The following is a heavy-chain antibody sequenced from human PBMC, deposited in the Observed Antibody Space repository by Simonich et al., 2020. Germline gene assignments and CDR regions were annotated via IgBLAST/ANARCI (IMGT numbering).Heavy chain of an antibody. CDR2: RNTNSGNT. V-gene: IGHV1-8*03. CDR1: GYTFTSYD. J-gene: IGHJ5*02. Sequence: QVQLVQSGAEVKKPGASVKVSCKASGYTFTSYDINWVRQATGQGLEWMGWRNTNSGNTGYAQKCQGRVTITRDTSISTAYMELSSLRSEDTAVYYCARARYCSSTSCYNWFDPWGQGTLVTVSS. CDR3: ARARYCSSTSCYNWFDP. D-gene: IGHD2-2*01.